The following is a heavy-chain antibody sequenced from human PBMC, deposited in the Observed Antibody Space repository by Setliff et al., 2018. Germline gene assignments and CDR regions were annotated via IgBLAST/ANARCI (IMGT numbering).Heavy chain of an antibody. CDR1: GFTFSSYG. D-gene: IGHD3-22*01. CDR2: IRYDGSNK. V-gene: IGHV3-30*02. J-gene: IGHJ3*01. Sequence: PGGSLRLSCAASGFTFSSYGMHWVRQAPGKGLEWVAFIRYDGSNKDYADSVRGRFTISRDNAKDSLYLQMNSLRAEDTAVYYCGRDDDSTSHYSILNFWGQGTMVTVSS. CDR3: GRDDDSTSHYSILNF.